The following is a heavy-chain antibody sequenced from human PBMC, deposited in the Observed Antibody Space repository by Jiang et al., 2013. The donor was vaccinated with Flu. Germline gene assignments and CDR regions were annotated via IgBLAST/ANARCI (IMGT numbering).Heavy chain of an antibody. D-gene: IGHD5-12*01. CDR3: ARLSLSRGNRGFFPSNIAEYWFDP. CDR2: LYHTGNT. Sequence: GLVKPSETLSLTCSVSGFFISSGYVLGLDPAAPWKGLEWIGSLYHTGNTYYNPSLRSRVSMSVHTSKNQFSLKLNSVTAADTAVYFCARLSLSRGNRGFFPSNIAEYWFDPWGQGTLVTVSS. J-gene: IGHJ5*02. V-gene: IGHV4-38-2*01. CDR1: GFFISSGYV.